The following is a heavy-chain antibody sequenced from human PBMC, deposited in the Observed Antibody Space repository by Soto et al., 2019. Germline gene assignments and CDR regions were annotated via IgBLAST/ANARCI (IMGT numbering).Heavy chain of an antibody. J-gene: IGHJ6*02. CDR1: GFTFSSYG. V-gene: IGHV3-33*01. D-gene: IGHD6-13*01. Sequence: GSLRLSCAASGFTFSSYGMHWVRQGPGKGLEWVAVIWYDGSNKYYADSVKGRFTISRDNSKNTLYLQMNSLRAEDTAVYYCAGGIAAAGPDYYYYGMDVWGQGTTVTVSS. CDR2: IWYDGSNK. CDR3: AGGIAAAGPDYYYYGMDV.